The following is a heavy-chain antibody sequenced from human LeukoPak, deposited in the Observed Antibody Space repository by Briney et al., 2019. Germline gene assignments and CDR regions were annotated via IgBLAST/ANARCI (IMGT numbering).Heavy chain of an antibody. Sequence: GGSLRLSCAASGFNFANHAMSWVRQTPGKGLEWVSAISGGGDITYYADSVTGRFTISRDNSKNTLYLQMNSLRAEDTAVYYCARVFSAGYGFDYWGQGTLVTVSS. CDR3: ARVFSAGYGFDY. CDR2: ISGGGDIT. CDR1: GFNFANHA. D-gene: IGHD5-18*01. V-gene: IGHV3-23*01. J-gene: IGHJ4*02.